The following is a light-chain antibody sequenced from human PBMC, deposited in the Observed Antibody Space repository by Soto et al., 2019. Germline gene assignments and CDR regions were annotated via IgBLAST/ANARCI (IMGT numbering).Light chain of an antibody. Sequence: SYELTQPPSVSVSPGQTATISCSGDKLGDKYACWYQQKPGQSPVLVIYQDKKRPSGIPERFSGSNSGNTATLTISGTQAVDEADYYCQAWDSSTWVFGGGTKVTVL. CDR1: KLGDKY. CDR2: QDK. V-gene: IGLV3-1*01. CDR3: QAWDSSTWV. J-gene: IGLJ3*02.